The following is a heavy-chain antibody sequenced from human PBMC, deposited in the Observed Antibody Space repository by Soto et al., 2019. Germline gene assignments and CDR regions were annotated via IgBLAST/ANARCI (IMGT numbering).Heavy chain of an antibody. CDR1: GYSFTSDW. J-gene: IGHJ5*02. D-gene: IGHD3-9*01. CDR3: ARQYGTYYDILTGSRWFDP. Sequence: GESLKISCMASGYSFTSDWIGWVGQMPGKGLEWMGIIYPGDSDTRYSPSFQGQVTIPADKSISTAYLQWSSLKASDTAMYYCARQYGTYYDILTGSRWFDPWGQGTLVTVSS. V-gene: IGHV5-51*01. CDR2: IYPGDSDT.